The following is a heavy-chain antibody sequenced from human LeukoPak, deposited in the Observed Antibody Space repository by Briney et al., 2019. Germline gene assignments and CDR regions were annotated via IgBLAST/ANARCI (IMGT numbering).Heavy chain of an antibody. V-gene: IGHV3-33*01. Sequence: PPGGSLRLSCVASGFTFSSYGMHWVLQAPGKGLEWVAVIWYDGSNKYYADSVKGRFTISRDNSKNTLYLQMNSLRAEDTAVYYCARDTDGNFDYWGQGTLVTVSS. J-gene: IGHJ4*02. D-gene: IGHD2-8*02. CDR2: IWYDGSNK. CDR3: ARDTDGNFDY. CDR1: GFTFSSYG.